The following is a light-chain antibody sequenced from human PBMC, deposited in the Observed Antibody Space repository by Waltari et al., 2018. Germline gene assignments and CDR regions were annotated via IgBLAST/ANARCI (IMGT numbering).Light chain of an antibody. Sequence: EIVMTQSPATLSVSPGERATLSCRASQSVGRNLAWYQQKPGQAPRLLISGASNRATGIPARFSGSGYGTEFTLTISSLQSEDFAVYYCQQYYSIPLTFGGGTTVEIK. CDR3: QQYYSIPLT. CDR2: GAS. V-gene: IGKV3-15*01. CDR1: QSVGRN. J-gene: IGKJ4*01.